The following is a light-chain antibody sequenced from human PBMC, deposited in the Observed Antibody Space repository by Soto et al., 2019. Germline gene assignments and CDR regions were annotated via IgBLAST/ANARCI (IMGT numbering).Light chain of an antibody. CDR3: QQYNSFSET. CDR2: DAS. Sequence: DIQMTQSPSTLSGSVGDRVTITCRPSQSIGSFVNWYQQKPGKAPKLLISDASSLEGGVPSRFSGSGSGTEFTLSISSLQPEDFATYYCQQYNSFSETFGQGTKVDIK. V-gene: IGKV1-5*01. CDR1: QSIGSF. J-gene: IGKJ1*01.